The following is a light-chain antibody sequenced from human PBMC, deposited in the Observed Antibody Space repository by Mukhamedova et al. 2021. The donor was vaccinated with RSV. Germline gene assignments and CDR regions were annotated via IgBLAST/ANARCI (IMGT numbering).Light chain of an antibody. CDR2: GKN. J-gene: IGLJ2*01. Sequence: HMGGQAPLLVIYGKNNRPSGIPDRFSGSTSENTASLTITGAQAEDEGDYYCKSRDSNAFVVFGGGTKLTVL. V-gene: IGLV3-19*01. CDR3: KSRDSNAFVV.